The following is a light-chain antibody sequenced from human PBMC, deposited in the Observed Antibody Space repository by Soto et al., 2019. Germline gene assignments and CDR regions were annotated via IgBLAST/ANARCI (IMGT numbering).Light chain of an antibody. J-gene: IGKJ1*01. CDR2: GAS. CDR1: QSVSNNY. V-gene: IGKV3-20*01. CDR3: KQYGSSGT. Sequence: IVFTQSPGTLCLCPGERATLSCRASQSVSNNYLAWYQQEPGQAPRXLIYGASNRATGIQDRFSGSGSGTDFTLTIRRLEPEDFAVYYCKQYGSSGTCGQGTKVDIK.